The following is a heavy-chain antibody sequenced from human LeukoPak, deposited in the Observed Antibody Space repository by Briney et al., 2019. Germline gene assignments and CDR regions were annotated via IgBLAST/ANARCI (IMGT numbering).Heavy chain of an antibody. CDR2: INPNSGGT. V-gene: IGHV1-2*02. Sequence: ASVKVSCKASGYSFTGYYMHWVRQAPGQGLEWMGWINPNSGGTKYAQKFKVRVTMTRDMSTSTVYMELSSLRSEDTAVYYCARDLSGGDYWGQGTLVTVSS. D-gene: IGHD3-10*01. CDR3: ARDLSGGDY. CDR1: GYSFTGYY. J-gene: IGHJ4*02.